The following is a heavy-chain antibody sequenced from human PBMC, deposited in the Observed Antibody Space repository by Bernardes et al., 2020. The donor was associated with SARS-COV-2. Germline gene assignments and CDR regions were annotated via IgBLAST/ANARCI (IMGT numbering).Heavy chain of an antibody. Sequence: CGSLRLSCTASVFPFRASAIHWVRQASGTGLEWVGRVRSKARNYATTYAASVKGRFTISSDDSKDTAYLQMNGLNTEDTAVYYCTRRPDYYFDYWGQGTLVTVSS. V-gene: IGHV3-73*01. CDR1: VFPFRASA. CDR3: TRRPDYYFDY. J-gene: IGHJ4*02. CDR2: VRSKARNYAT.